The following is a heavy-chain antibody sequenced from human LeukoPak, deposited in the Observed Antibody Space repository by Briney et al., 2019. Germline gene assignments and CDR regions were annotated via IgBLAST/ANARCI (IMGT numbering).Heavy chain of an antibody. CDR1: GGSISSSSYY. D-gene: IGHD6-19*01. J-gene: IGHJ4*02. CDR3: ARQKESGWPEYYFDY. Sequence: SETLSLTCTVSGGSISSSSYYWGWIRQPPGKGLERIGSNYYCGSTYYHPSLKSRVTISVDTSKNQFSLKLSSVTAADTAVYYCARQKESGWPEYYFDYWGQGTLVTVSS. V-gene: IGHV4-39*01. CDR2: NYYCGST.